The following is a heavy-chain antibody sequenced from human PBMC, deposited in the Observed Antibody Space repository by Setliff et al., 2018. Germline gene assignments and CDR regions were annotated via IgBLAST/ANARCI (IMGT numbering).Heavy chain of an antibody. Sequence: ASVKVSCKASGYTFTSYAMNWVRQAPGQGLEWMGWINTNTGDPTYAQGFTGRFVFSLDTSVSTAYLQISSLKAEDTAVYYCARVRPPRWYYYYYYMDVWGKGTTVTVSS. J-gene: IGHJ6*03. CDR2: INTNTGDP. V-gene: IGHV7-4-1*02. CDR1: GYTFTSYA. CDR3: ARVRPPRWYYYYYYMDV. D-gene: IGHD6-13*01.